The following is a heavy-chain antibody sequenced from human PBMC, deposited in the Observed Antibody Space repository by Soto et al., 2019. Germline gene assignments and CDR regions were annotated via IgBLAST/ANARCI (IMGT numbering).Heavy chain of an antibody. D-gene: IGHD6-13*01. V-gene: IGHV1-69*01. Sequence: QVQLVQSGAEVKKPGSSVKVFCKASGGTFSSYAISWVRQAPGQGLEWMGGIIPIFGTANYAQKFQGRVTITADESTSTAYMEQSSLRSEDTAVYYCARLGTPYYSSSWGNWFDPWGQGTLVTVSS. CDR1: GGTFSSYA. J-gene: IGHJ5*02. CDR3: ARLGTPYYSSSWGNWFDP. CDR2: IIPIFGTA.